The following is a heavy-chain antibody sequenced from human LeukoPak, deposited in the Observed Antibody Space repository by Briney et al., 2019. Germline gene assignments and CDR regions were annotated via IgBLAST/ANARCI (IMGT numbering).Heavy chain of an antibody. CDR2: IRYDGSNK. CDR3: AKLSRLHADRGYFDY. J-gene: IGHJ4*02. D-gene: IGHD5/OR15-5a*01. V-gene: IGHV3-30*02. CDR1: GFTFGSYG. Sequence: PGGSLRLSCAASGFTFGSYGMHWVRQAPGKGLEWVAFIRYDGSNKYYADSVKGRFTISRDNSKNTLYLQMNSLRAEDTAVYYCAKLSRLHADRGYFDYWGQGTLVTVSS.